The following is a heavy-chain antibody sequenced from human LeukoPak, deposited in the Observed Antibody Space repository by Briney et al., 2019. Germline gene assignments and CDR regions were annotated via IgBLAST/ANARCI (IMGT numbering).Heavy chain of an antibody. V-gene: IGHV3-15*01. Sequence: GGSLRLSCAASRFTFSNAWMSWVRQAPGKGLEWVGRIKSKTDGGTTDYAAPVKGRFTISRDDSKNTLYLQMNSLKTEDTAVYYCARARLRSEDYYYYGMDVWGQGTTVTVSS. CDR1: RFTFSNAW. D-gene: IGHD4-17*01. J-gene: IGHJ6*02. CDR2: IKSKTDGGTT. CDR3: ARARLRSEDYYYYGMDV.